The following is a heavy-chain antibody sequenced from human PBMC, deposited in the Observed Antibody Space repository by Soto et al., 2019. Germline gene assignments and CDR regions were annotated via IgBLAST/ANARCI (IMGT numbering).Heavy chain of an antibody. J-gene: IGHJ5*02. CDR2: IYYSGST. D-gene: IGHD6-6*01. Sequence: PSETLSLTCTVSGGSLSSGIYYLSWIRQHPGKGLEWIGYIYYSGSTYYNPSLKSRVTISVDTSKNQFSLKLSSVTAADTAVYYCARVRKQLVQAWGQGTLVTVSS. CDR3: ARVRKQLVQA. CDR1: GGSLSSGIYY. V-gene: IGHV4-31*03.